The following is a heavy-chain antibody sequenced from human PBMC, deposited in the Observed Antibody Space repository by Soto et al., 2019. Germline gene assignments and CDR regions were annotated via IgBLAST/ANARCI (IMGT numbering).Heavy chain of an antibody. D-gene: IGHD2-2*01. CDR1: GYTFTSYW. V-gene: IGHV5-51*01. J-gene: IGHJ4*02. CDR2: TYPGDSNT. Sequence: LKISCKGSGYTFTSYWIGWVRQMPGKGLEWMGITYPGDSNTRYSPSFQGQVTISADKSISTAYLQWSSLKASDTAMYSCARQGYCSNTACYPTDYWGQGTLVTVSS. CDR3: ARQGYCSNTACYPTDY.